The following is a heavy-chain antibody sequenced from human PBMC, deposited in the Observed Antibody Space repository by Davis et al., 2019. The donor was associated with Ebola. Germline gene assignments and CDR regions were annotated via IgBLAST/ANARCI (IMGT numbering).Heavy chain of an antibody. Sequence: ASVKVSCKTSGYTFTNYGITWVRQAPGQGLEWMGWINPYNNNTNYAQNVQGRVTMTTDTSTTTAYMEVGSLRSDDTALYFCARAQFPTTSDHWGQGTLVTVSS. CDR3: ARAQFPTTSDH. CDR2: INPYNNNT. D-gene: IGHD1-1*01. CDR1: GYTFTNYG. J-gene: IGHJ4*02. V-gene: IGHV1-18*04.